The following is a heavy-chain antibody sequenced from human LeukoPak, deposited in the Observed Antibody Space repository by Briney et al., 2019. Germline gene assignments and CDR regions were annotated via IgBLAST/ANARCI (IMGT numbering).Heavy chain of an antibody. CDR3: ARWSLHSSGWYFDY. CDR2: ISYSGST. CDR1: GDSISSYY. J-gene: IGHJ4*02. V-gene: IGHV4-59*01. D-gene: IGHD6-19*01. Sequence: NPSETLSLTCIVSGDSISSYYWSWIRQPPGTGLEWICYISYSGSTYYNPSLKSRVTISVDTSKNQFSLNLTSVTAADTAMYYCARWSLHSSGWYFDYWGQGTLVTVSS.